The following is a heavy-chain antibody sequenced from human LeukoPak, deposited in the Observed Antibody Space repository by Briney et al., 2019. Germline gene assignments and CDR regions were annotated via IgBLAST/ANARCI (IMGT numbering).Heavy chain of an antibody. CDR2: ISYDGSNK. CDR1: GFTFSSYG. J-gene: IGHJ4*02. Sequence: GGSLRLSCAASGFTFSSYGMHWVRQAPGKGLEWAAVISYDGSNKYYADSVKGRFTISRDNSKNTLYLQMNSLRAEDTAVYYCARVFYGSASYYFYYWGQGTLVTVSS. CDR3: ARVFYGSASYYFYY. D-gene: IGHD3-10*01. V-gene: IGHV3-30*03.